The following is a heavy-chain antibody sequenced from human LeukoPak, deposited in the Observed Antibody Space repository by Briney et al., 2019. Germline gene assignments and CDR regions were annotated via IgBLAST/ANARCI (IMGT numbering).Heavy chain of an antibody. D-gene: IGHD3-9*01. J-gene: IGHJ6*03. CDR1: GFTFSSYG. Sequence: GGSLRLSCAASGFTFSSYGMHWVRQAPGKGLEWVAFIPYDGSYKYYADSVKGRFTISRDNAKNSLYLQMNSLRAEDTAVYYCARDSYFDWLPNYYYYYYYMDVWGKGTTVTISS. V-gene: IGHV3-30*02. CDR3: ARDSYFDWLPNYYYYYYYMDV. CDR2: IPYDGSYK.